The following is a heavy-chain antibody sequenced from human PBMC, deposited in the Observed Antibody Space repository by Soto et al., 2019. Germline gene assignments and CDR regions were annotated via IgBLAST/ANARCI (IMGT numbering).Heavy chain of an antibody. CDR2: IIPMFGKA. J-gene: IGHJ4*02. CDR1: GGTFSRYA. D-gene: IGHD3-22*01. V-gene: IGHV1-69*13. Sequence: ASVKVSCKASGGTFSRYAISWVRQAPGQGLEWMGGIIPMFGKANYAQKFQGRVTITADEATSTGYMELRSLKSEDTAVYYCARDGSLYDSSGYYYLYWGQGTLVTAPQ. CDR3: ARDGSLYDSSGYYYLY.